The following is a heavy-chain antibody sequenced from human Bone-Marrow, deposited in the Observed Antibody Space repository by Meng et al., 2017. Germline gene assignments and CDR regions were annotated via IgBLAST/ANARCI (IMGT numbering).Heavy chain of an antibody. D-gene: IGHD1-26*01. CDR3: ARDGAEVGAAYYFYY. Sequence: SLNISYAASESTFSSYVMHWVRPAPGKGLEWGAVIWYDGSNKYSADSVTGRFTISRDNSKKTLYLQMNSLRAEDTAVYYCARDGAEVGAAYYFYYWGQGTLVTVSS. CDR2: IWYDGSNK. CDR1: ESTFSSYV. J-gene: IGHJ4*02. V-gene: IGHV3-33*01.